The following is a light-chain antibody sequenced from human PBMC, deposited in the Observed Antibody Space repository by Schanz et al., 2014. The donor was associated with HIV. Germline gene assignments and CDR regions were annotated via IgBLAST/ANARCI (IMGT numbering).Light chain of an antibody. V-gene: IGLV1-40*01. CDR1: SSNIGAGYD. CDR3: QSYDLSLYGAL. CDR2: DNN. J-gene: IGLJ2*01. Sequence: QSVLTQPPSVSGAPGQRVTISCTGSSSNIGAGYDVHWYQQLPGTAPKLLIYDNNNRPSGVPDRFSGSKAGTSASLAITGLQAEDEADYYCQSYDLSLYGALFGGGTKLTV.